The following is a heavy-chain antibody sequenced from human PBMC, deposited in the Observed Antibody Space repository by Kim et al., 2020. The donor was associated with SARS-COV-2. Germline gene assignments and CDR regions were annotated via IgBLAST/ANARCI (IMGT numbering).Heavy chain of an antibody. Sequence: SVKGRCTISRDKSRNTLYLQMNGLRAEDTAVYYCAKEPRYYGSGSFPLDYWGQGTLVTVSS. D-gene: IGHD3-10*01. V-gene: IGHV3-23*01. J-gene: IGHJ4*02. CDR3: AKEPRYYGSGSFPLDY.